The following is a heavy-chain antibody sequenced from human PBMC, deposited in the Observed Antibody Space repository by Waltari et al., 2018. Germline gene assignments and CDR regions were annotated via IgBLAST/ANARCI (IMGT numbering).Heavy chain of an antibody. CDR2: IYHSGST. CDR1: GGSISSSNW. D-gene: IGHD3-22*01. Sequence: QVQLQESGPGLVKPSGTLSLTCAVSGGSISSSNWWSWVRPPPGRGLEWIGEIYHSGSTNYNPSLNSRVTISVDKSKNQFSLKLSSVTAADTAVYYCARDRPAGDYYDSSGYYNGYWGQGTLVTVSS. CDR3: ARDRPAGDYYDSSGYYNGY. V-gene: IGHV4-4*02. J-gene: IGHJ4*02.